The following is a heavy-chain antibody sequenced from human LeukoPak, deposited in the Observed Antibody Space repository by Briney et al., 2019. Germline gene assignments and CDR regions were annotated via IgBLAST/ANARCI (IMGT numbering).Heavy chain of an antibody. V-gene: IGHV3-21*01. D-gene: IGHD2-15*01. CDR1: EFTVSSYS. CDR2: ISSSSSYI. Sequence: PGGSLRLSCAASEFTVSSYSMNWVRQAPGKGLEWVSSISSSSSYIYYADSVKGRFTISRDNAKNSLYLQMNSLRAEDTAVYYCARDGGLYCSGGSCSWGQGTLVTVSS. CDR3: ARDGGLYCSGGSCS. J-gene: IGHJ4*02.